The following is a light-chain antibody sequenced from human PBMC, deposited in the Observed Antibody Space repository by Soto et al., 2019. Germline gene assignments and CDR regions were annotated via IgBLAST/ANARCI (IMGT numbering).Light chain of an antibody. J-gene: IGKJ5*01. CDR1: QSVSNNY. Sequence: EIVLTQSPGTLSLSPGERATLSCRASQSVSNNYLAWYQQKPGQAPRLLIYGASSRATGIPDRFSGSGSGTDFTLTISSLELEDFAVYYCQQRSNWPITFGQGTRLEIK. CDR2: GAS. CDR3: QQRSNWPIT. V-gene: IGKV3D-20*02.